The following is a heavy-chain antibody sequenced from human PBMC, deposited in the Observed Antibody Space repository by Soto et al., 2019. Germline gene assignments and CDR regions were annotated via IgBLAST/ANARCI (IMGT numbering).Heavy chain of an antibody. Sequence: QVQLVQSGAEVKKPGSSVKVSCKASGGTFSSYAISWVRQAPRQGLEWMGGIIPIFGTANYAQKFQGRVTITADEYTSTAYMELSSLRSEDTAVYYCASLGDTAMDRDYYYYGMDVWGQGTTVTVSS. J-gene: IGHJ6*02. CDR2: IIPIFGTA. D-gene: IGHD5-18*01. CDR3: ASLGDTAMDRDYYYYGMDV. CDR1: GGTFSSYA. V-gene: IGHV1-69*01.